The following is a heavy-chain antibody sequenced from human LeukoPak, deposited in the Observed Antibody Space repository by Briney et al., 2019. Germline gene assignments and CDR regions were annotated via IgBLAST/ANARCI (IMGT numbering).Heavy chain of an antibody. CDR1: GYTFTGYY. Sequence: GASVKVSCKASGYTFTGYYMHWVRQAPGQGLEWMGWINPNSGGTNYAQKFQGWVTMTRDTSISTAYMELSRLRSDDTAVYYCARMYPLYYDILTGYWAEYYFDYWGQGTLVTVSS. CDR2: INPNSGGT. D-gene: IGHD3-9*01. V-gene: IGHV1-2*04. J-gene: IGHJ4*02. CDR3: ARMYPLYYDILTGYWAEYYFDY.